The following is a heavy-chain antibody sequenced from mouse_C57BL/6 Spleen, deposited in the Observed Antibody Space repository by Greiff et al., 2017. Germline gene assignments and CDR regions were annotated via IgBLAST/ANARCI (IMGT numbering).Heavy chain of an antibody. CDR2: INPSNGGT. Sequence: QVQLQQPGTELVKPGASVKLSCKASGYTFTSYWMHWVKQRPGQGLEWIGNINPSNGGTNYNEKFKSKATLTVDKSSSTAYMQLSSLTSEDSAVYYCARKGNYDYPYWYFDVWGTGTTVTVSS. J-gene: IGHJ1*03. V-gene: IGHV1-53*01. CDR1: GYTFTSYW. CDR3: ARKGNYDYPYWYFDV. D-gene: IGHD2-4*01.